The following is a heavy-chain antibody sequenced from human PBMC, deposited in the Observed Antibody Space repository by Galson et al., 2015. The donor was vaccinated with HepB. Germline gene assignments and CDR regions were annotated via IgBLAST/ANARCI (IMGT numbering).Heavy chain of an antibody. V-gene: IGHV4-39*01. CDR2: IYFGGRT. CDR1: GVTISGGQYY. CDR3: ARPLVLNGRFTPGVGPFHI. J-gene: IGHJ3*02. Sequence: ETLSLTCAVSGVTISGGQYYWGWIRQSPIKGLEWIGSIYFGGRTYFSPSLQSRVAMSVDTSKNRLSLTLRSVTAADTAVYYCARPLVLNGRFTPGVGPFHIWGHGAMVTVSA. D-gene: IGHD2-8*01.